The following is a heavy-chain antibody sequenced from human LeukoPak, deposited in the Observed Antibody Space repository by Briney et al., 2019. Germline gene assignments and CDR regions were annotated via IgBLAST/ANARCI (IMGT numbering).Heavy chain of an antibody. J-gene: IGHJ4*02. CDR1: GFTFSSYG. CDR3: ARALFNYDSSGSTY. D-gene: IGHD3-22*01. V-gene: IGHV3-33*01. CDR2: IWYDGSNK. Sequence: GGSLRLSCAASGFTFSSYGVHWVRQAPGKGLEWVALIWYDGSNKYYADSVKGRFTISRDNSKNTLYLQMNSLRAEDTAVYYCARALFNYDSSGSTYWGQGTLVTVSS.